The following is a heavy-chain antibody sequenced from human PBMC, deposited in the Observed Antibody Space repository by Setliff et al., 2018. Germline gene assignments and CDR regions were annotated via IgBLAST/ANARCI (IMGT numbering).Heavy chain of an antibody. J-gene: IGHJ6*03. V-gene: IGHV4-61*05. CDR1: GGSISSSIYF. D-gene: IGHD3-10*01. CDR2: FYHSGSM. CDR3: ARAYYYASGNSHNYYMDV. Sequence: SETLSLTCNVSGGSISSSIYFWGWIRQPPGKGLEWVGYFYHSGSMNYNPSLKGRVTMSVDTSNNQLSLQLTSVSAADTAIYYCARAYYYASGNSHNYYMDVWGKGTAVTVSS.